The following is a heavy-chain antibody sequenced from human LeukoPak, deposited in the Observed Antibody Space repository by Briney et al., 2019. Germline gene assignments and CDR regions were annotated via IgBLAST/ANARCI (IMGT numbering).Heavy chain of an antibody. V-gene: IGHV3-23*01. J-gene: IGHJ4*02. CDR3: AIGGYCAGTNCYIAY. Sequence: QAGGSLRLSCAASGFTFSTYAMNWVRQVPGKGLEWVSLISNSGSTTYHADSVKGRFTISRDNSKNTLYLQMNSLSAEDSAVYYCAIGGYCAGTNCYIAYWGQGTLVTVSS. CDR1: GFTFSTYA. CDR2: ISNSGSTT. D-gene: IGHD2-2*02.